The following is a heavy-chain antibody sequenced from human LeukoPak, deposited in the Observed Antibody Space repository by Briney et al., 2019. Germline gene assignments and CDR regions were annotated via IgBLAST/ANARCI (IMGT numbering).Heavy chain of an antibody. Sequence: GASVKVSCKASGCTFSSYAISWVRQAPGQGLEWMGGIIPIFGTANYAQKFQGRVTITTDESTSTAYMELSSLRSEDTAVYYCARDGSGHIFDYWGQGTLVTVSS. CDR2: IIPIFGTA. V-gene: IGHV1-69*05. J-gene: IGHJ4*02. CDR1: GCTFSSYA. CDR3: ARDGSGHIFDY.